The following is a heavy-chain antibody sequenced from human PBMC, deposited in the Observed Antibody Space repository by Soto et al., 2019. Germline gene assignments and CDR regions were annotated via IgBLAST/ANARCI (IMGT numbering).Heavy chain of an antibody. Sequence: QVQLVQSGAEVKKPGASVKVSCKASGYTFSSYDINWVRQATGQGLEWMGWMNPNSGNTVYVQKFQGRVTMTRNTSISTAYMEPSSLRSQDTALYLCARAVGGTRFDYWGQGTLVTVSS. CDR1: GYTFSSYD. D-gene: IGHD1-26*01. J-gene: IGHJ4*02. CDR3: ARAVGGTRFDY. CDR2: MNPNSGNT. V-gene: IGHV1-8*01.